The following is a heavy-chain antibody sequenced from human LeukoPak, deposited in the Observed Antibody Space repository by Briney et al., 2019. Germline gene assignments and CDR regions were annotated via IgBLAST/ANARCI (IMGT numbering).Heavy chain of an antibody. CDR2: ISADGGST. Sequence: GESVRLSCGASGLNFDDSAMHWVRQAPGKGLEWVSLISADGGSTFSADSVKGRFSISRDNSKNSLYLQMNSLRSEDTAMYYCAKESGKFDYWGQGTLVAVSS. V-gene: IGHV3-43*02. J-gene: IGHJ4*02. CDR3: AKESGKFDY. CDR1: GLNFDDSA.